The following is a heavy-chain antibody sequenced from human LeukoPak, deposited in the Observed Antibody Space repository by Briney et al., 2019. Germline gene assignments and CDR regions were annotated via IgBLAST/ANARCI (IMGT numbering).Heavy chain of an antibody. J-gene: IGHJ4*02. CDR3: AKDGETYYYGSGSYYGHFDY. CDR2: IRYDGSNK. CDR1: GLSFSSTS. Sequence: GGSLRLSCAASGLSFSSTSMNWVRQAPGKGLEWVTFIRYDGSNKYYADSVKGRFTISRDDSKNTLYLQMNSLRAEDTALYYCAKDGETYYYGSGSYYGHFDYWGQGTLVTVS. V-gene: IGHV3-30*02. D-gene: IGHD3-10*01.